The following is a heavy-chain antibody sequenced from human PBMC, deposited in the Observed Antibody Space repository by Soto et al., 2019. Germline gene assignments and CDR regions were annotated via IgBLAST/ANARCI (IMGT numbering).Heavy chain of an antibody. CDR2: INPRGGST. J-gene: IGHJ4*02. Sequence: QVQLVQSGAEVKKPGASVKISCKSSGYTFTSYYMHWVRQAPGQGLEWMGMINPRGGSTNYAQRFQGSVTMTRDTSTSTVYMDLSDLRSEDTAVYYCARGFCPTTTCLVGDFWGQGTLVTVSS. CDR3: ARGFCPTTTCLVGDF. D-gene: IGHD2-2*01. CDR1: GYTFTSYY. V-gene: IGHV1-46*01.